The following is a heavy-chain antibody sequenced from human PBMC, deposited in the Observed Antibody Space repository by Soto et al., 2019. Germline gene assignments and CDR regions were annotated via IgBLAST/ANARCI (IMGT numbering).Heavy chain of an antibody. Sequence: QVQLQESGPGLVKPSGTLSLTCAVSGGSISNSNWWSWVRQPPGKGLEWIGEIYHSGSTNYNPSLKNRLTMSVNKSMNHFSLRVTSVTAADTAMYYCASTRDYWYFDLWGRGTLVTVSS. CDR2: IYHSGST. V-gene: IGHV4-4*02. CDR3: ASTRDYWYFDL. CDR1: GGSISNSNW. D-gene: IGHD2-2*01. J-gene: IGHJ2*01.